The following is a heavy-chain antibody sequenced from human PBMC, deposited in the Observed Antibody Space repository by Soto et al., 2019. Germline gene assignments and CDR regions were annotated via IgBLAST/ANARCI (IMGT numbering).Heavy chain of an antibody. CDR3: VMVDNYVTPTPQDV. J-gene: IGHJ6*02. CDR1: GYIFVNYG. V-gene: IGHV1-18*01. Sequence: QVQLVQSGDEMKKPGASVRVSCKASGYIFVNYGIAWVRQAPGQGLERMGWISPYTGDTYAASKVQGRLTMTTDTSTSTAYMDLGSLTSDDTAVYYCVMVDNYVTPTPQDVWGQGTTVTVSS. CDR2: ISPYTGDT. D-gene: IGHD3-16*01.